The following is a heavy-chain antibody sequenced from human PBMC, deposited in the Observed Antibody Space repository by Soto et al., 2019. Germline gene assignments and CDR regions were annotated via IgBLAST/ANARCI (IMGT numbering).Heavy chain of an antibody. D-gene: IGHD3-9*01. J-gene: IGHJ4*02. CDR2: IYNSGPT. Sequence: QVQLQESGPGLVKPSETLSLTCTVSGGSISDLYWTWIRQPPGKGLEWIGYIYNSGPTNYNPSLKSRVTISVDTSTKQVSLKLNSVPAADTAVYYCVSALMGPLQFDYWGQATLVTVSS. CDR3: VSALMGPLQFDY. V-gene: IGHV4-59*11. CDR1: GGSISDLY.